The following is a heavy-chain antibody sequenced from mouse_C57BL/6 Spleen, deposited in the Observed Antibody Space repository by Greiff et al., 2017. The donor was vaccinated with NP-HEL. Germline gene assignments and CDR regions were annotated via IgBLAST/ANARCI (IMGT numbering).Heavy chain of an antibody. J-gene: IGHJ3*01. V-gene: IGHV1-39*01. CDR3: ASIYGSRTWFAY. D-gene: IGHD1-1*01. CDR1: GYSFTDYN. Sequence: EVKLMESGPELVKPGASVKISCKASGYSFTDYNMNWVKQSNGKSLEWIGVINPNYGTTSYNQKFKGKATLTVDQSSSTAYMQLNSLTSEDSAVYYCASIYGSRTWFAYWGQGTLVTVSA. CDR2: INPNYGTT.